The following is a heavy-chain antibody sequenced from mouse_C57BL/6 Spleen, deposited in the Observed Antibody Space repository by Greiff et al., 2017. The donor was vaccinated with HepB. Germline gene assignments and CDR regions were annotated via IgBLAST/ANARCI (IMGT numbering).Heavy chain of an antibody. CDR1: GYTFTSYW. J-gene: IGHJ2*01. Sequence: QVQLQQSGAELAKPGASVKLSCKASGYTFTSYWMHWVKQRPGQGLEWIGYINPSSGYTKYNQKFKDKAKLTADKSSSTAYMQLSSLTYEDSAVYYCAREEPNCDSFDYWGQGTTLTVSS. CDR3: AREEPNCDSFDY. D-gene: IGHD4-1*01. V-gene: IGHV1-7*01. CDR2: INPSSGYT.